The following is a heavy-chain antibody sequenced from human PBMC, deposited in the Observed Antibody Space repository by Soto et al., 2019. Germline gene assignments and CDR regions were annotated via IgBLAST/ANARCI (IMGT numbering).Heavy chain of an antibody. D-gene: IGHD3-10*01. CDR1: GESFDGYY. Sequence: SETLSLTCAVYGESFDGYYWTWIRQSPGKGLEWIGEITHSESTHTESTNYSPSLKSRVTMSVDTSKNQFSLKLISVTAADTAMYYCARALRNYGSGSPYMAWFDDSGQGTLVTVSS. V-gene: IGHV4-34*01. CDR3: ARALRNYGSGSPYMAWFDD. CDR2: ITHSESTHTEST. J-gene: IGHJ4*02.